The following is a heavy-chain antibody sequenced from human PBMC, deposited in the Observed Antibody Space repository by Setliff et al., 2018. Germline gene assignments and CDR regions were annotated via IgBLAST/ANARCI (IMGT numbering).Heavy chain of an antibody. V-gene: IGHV4-30-4*08. Sequence: SETLSLTCTVSGDSISSGDYFWSWIRQPPGKGLEWIAYIYHSGSAYYNPSLKSRVTTSVDTSKNQFSLHLTSVTAADAAVYYCAREVGTSTSSDAFDVWGQGMMVTVSS. J-gene: IGHJ3*01. CDR2: IYHSGSA. CDR1: GDSISSGDYF. D-gene: IGHD1-26*01. CDR3: AREVGTSTSSDAFDV.